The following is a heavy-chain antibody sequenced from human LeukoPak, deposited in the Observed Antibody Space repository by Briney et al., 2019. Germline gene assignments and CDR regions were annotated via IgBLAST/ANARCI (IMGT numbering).Heavy chain of an antibody. CDR1: GFTFSSYS. D-gene: IGHD1-1*01. CDR2: ITGSSSTI. J-gene: IGHJ4*02. Sequence: PGGSLRLSCAASGFTFSSYSMNWVRQAAGKGLEWVSYITGSSSTINYADSVKGRFTISRDKAKNSLYLQMNSLRAEDTAVYYCARTGRGMYSFDSWGQGTLVTVSS. CDR3: ARTGRGMYSFDS. V-gene: IGHV3-48*01.